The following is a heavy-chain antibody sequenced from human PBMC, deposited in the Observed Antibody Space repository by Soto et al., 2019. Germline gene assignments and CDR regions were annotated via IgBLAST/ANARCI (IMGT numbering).Heavy chain of an antibody. D-gene: IGHD3-16*02. V-gene: IGHV3-30*18. Sequence: GGSLSLSCAASGFTFSSYGMHWVRQAPGKGLEWVAVISYDGSNKYYADSVKGRFTISRDNSKNTLYLQMNSLRAEDTAVYYCAKVNSNMITFGGVIVWGQGTLVTVSS. CDR1: GFTFSSYG. CDR2: ISYDGSNK. J-gene: IGHJ4*02. CDR3: AKVNSNMITFGGVIV.